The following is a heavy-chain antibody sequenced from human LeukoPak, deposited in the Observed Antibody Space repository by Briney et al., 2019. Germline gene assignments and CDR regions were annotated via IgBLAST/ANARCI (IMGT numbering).Heavy chain of an antibody. Sequence: GESLKISCKGSGYRFTSYWIGWVRQMPGKGLEWMGIIYPGDSDTRYSPSFQGQVTISADKSISTAYLQWSSLKASDTALYYRARQEYCSGGSCYTWFDPWGQGTLVTVSS. J-gene: IGHJ5*02. D-gene: IGHD2-15*01. CDR2: IYPGDSDT. CDR1: GYRFTSYW. CDR3: ARQEYCSGGSCYTWFDP. V-gene: IGHV5-51*01.